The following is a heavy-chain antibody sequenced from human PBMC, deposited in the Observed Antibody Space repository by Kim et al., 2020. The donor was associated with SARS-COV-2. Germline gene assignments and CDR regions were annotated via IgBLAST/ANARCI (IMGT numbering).Heavy chain of an antibody. J-gene: IGHJ4*02. Sequence: RFTISRDDSKNTLYLQMNSLKTEDTAVYYCTTDGIRYYYDSSGYYHFFGYWGQGTLVTVSS. CDR3: TTDGIRYYYDSSGYYHFFGY. V-gene: IGHV3-15*01. D-gene: IGHD3-22*01.